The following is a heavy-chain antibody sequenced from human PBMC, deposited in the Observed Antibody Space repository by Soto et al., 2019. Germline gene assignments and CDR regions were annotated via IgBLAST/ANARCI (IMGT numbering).Heavy chain of an antibody. J-gene: IGHJ6*02. CDR3: AREDDYGYRYINYGLAV. D-gene: IGHD4-17*01. CDR1: GFTFNIYA. Sequence: PGGSLRLSCAASGFTFNIYALHWVRQAPGKGLEWVAVISFDGTKKYYSDSVKGRFTISRDNLKNTLYLQMNNLRVEDAALYFCAREDDYGYRYINYGLAVWGQGTTVTVSS. CDR2: ISFDGTKK. V-gene: IGHV3-30-3*01.